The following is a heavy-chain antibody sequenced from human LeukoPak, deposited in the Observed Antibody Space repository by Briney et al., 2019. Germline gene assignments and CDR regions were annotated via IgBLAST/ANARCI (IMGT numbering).Heavy chain of an antibody. CDR3: ARERGTMYFDY. CDR1: GFTFSSYG. V-gene: IGHV3-33*01. Sequence: GGSLRLSCAASGFTFSSYGMHWVRRAPGKGLEWVAVIWYDGSNKYYADSVKGRFTISRDNSKNTLYLQMNSLRAEDTAVYYCARERGTMYFDYWGQGTLVAVSS. CDR2: IWYDGSNK. J-gene: IGHJ4*02. D-gene: IGHD3-10*01.